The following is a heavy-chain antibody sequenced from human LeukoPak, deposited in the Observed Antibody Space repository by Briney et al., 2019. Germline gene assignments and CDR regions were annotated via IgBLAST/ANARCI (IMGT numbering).Heavy chain of an antibody. J-gene: IGHJ4*02. CDR2: IYYSGST. D-gene: IGHD6-13*01. CDR1: GGSFSGYY. Sequence: SETLSLTCAVYGGSFSGYYWSWIRQPPGKGLEWIGYIYYSGSTNYNPSLKSRVTISVDTSKNQFSLKLSAVTAADTAVYYCVSYNIAAAGAFDYWGQGTLVTVSS. V-gene: IGHV4-59*01. CDR3: VSYNIAAAGAFDY.